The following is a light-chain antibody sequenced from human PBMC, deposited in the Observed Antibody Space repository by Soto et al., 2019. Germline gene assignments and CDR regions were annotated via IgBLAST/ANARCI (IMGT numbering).Light chain of an antibody. J-gene: IGKJ1*01. CDR2: AAS. CDR1: QGISTY. Sequence: DIQMTQSPSSLSASVGDRVTITCRASQGISTYLAWYQQKPGKVPKLLIYAASTLQSGVPSRCSGSGSGTDFTVTISSLQPEDVATYYCQKYNSAPWTFGQGTKVEIK. V-gene: IGKV1-27*01. CDR3: QKYNSAPWT.